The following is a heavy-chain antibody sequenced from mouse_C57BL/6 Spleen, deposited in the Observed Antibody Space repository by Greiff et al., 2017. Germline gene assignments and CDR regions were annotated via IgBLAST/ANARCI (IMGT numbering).Heavy chain of an antibody. V-gene: IGHV1-80*01. CDR3: ARSREDYARDD. CDR1: GYAFSSYW. J-gene: IGHJ4*01. CDR2: SYPGDGDT. Sequence: VMLVESGAELVKPGASVKISCKASGYAFSSYWMNWVKQRPGKGLEWIGQSYPGDGDTNYNGKFKGKATLTADKSSSTAYMQLSSLTSEDSAVYCCARSREDYARDDWGQGTSGTVSS.